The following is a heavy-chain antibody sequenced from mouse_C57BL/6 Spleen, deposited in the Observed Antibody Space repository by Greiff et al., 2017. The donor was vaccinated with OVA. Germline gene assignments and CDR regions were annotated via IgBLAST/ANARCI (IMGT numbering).Heavy chain of an antibody. Sequence: QVQLQQPGAELVKPGASVKLSCKASGYNFTSYWMQWVKQRPGQGLEWIGEIDPSDSYTNYNQKFKGKATLTVDTSSSTAYMQLSSLTSEDSAVYYCARTTVVARVYFDYWGQGTTLTVSS. V-gene: IGHV1-50*01. CDR2: IDPSDSYT. D-gene: IGHD1-1*01. CDR3: ARTTVVARVYFDY. J-gene: IGHJ2*01. CDR1: GYNFTSYW.